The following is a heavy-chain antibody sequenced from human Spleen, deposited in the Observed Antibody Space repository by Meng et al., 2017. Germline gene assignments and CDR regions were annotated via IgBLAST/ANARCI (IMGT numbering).Heavy chain of an antibody. J-gene: IGHJ4*02. CDR3: ARDEDISAAGKLFGDY. V-gene: IGHV1-2*06. CDR2: INPKSGDT. CDR1: GSTFPDYW. Sequence: QVARGESGAEGKKPGASVKVSCKASGSTFPDYWLHWVRRAPGQGLEWMGRINPKSGDTHYAQRFQGRVTMTGDTSISTAYMELSGLRSDDTAMYYCARDEDISAAGKLFGDYWGQGTLVTVSS. D-gene: IGHD6-13*01.